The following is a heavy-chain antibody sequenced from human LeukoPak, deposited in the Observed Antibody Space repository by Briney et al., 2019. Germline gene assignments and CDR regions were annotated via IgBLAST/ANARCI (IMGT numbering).Heavy chain of an antibody. Sequence: SETLSLTCAVSGYSITSDYYWGWIRQSPGKGLEWIGSISDGGNTYYNSSLESRVTISRDTSKNQFSLKLTSVTASDTAVYYCARVMRGSQFDYWGEGTLVTVSS. CDR2: ISDGGNT. V-gene: IGHV4-38-2*01. CDR1: GYSITSDYY. J-gene: IGHJ4*02. D-gene: IGHD3-16*01. CDR3: ARVMRGSQFDY.